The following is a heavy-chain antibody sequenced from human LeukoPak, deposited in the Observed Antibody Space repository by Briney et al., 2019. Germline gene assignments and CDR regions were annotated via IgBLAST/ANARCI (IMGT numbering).Heavy chain of an antibody. CDR1: GGSFSGYY. D-gene: IGHD3-9*01. J-gene: IGHJ4*02. CDR2: INHSGST. CDR3: ARREYDILTGYYSIDY. V-gene: IGHV4-34*01. Sequence: PSETLSLTCAVYGGSFSGYYWSWIRQPPGKGLEWIGEINHSGSTNYSPSLKSRVTISVDTSKNQFSLKLSSVTAADTAVYYCARREYDILTGYYSIDYWGQGTLVTVSS.